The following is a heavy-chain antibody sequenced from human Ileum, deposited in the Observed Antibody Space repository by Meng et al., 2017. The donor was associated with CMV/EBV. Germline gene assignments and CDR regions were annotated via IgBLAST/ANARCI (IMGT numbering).Heavy chain of an antibody. Sequence: QVQLQQGGAGLLKPSETLSLLCAAQGSAFSDYYWTWIRQFPGKGLEWIGEINHRGNTNYNPSLKSRVTISIDTSRNQFSLKLTSVTATDKAVYYCARASPQRRFLSYWGQGTLVTVSS. CDR1: GSAFSDYY. CDR2: INHRGNT. CDR3: ARASPQRRFLSY. V-gene: IGHV4-34*01. J-gene: IGHJ4*02. D-gene: IGHD3-3*01.